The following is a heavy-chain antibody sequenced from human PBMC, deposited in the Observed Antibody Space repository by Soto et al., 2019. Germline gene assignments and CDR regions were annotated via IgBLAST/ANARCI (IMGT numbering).Heavy chain of an antibody. CDR3: AKMSSENYYGPVFS. J-gene: IGHJ4*02. V-gene: IGHV3-11*01. D-gene: IGHD3-22*01. CDR2: ISSSGNII. CDR1: GFTFSDYY. Sequence: QVQLVESGGGLVKTGGSLRIVCEASGFTFSDYYMSWVRQAPGKGLEWVSYISSSGNIIDYADSVKGRFTISRDNAKNSVYLQMNSLRAEDTALYFCAKMSSENYYGPVFSWGQGTLGSVSS.